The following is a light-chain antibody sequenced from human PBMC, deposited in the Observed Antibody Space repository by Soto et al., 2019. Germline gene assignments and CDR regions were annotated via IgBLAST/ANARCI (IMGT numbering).Light chain of an antibody. J-gene: IGKJ3*01. Sequence: DIQLTQSPSFLSASVGDIVTITCRASQDTRRYLAWYQQKPGKAPKLLIYAASTLQSGVPSRLSGSGSGTEFTLTIGSLQPEDFATYYCQRPGVFGPGTKVDIK. CDR2: AAS. CDR3: QRPGV. V-gene: IGKV1-9*01. CDR1: QDTRRY.